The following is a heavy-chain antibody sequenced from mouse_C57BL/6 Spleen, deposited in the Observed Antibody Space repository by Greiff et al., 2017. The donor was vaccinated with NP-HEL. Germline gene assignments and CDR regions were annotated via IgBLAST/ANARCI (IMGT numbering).Heavy chain of an antibody. V-gene: IGHV1-53*01. Sequence: QVQLQQPGTELVKPGASVKLSCKASGYTFTSYWMHWVKQRPGQGLEWIGNINPSNGGTNYNEKFKSKATLTVDKSSSTAYMQLSSLTSEDSAVYYCAREGLYYGSSPYAMDYWGQGTSVTVSS. CDR3: AREGLYYGSSPYAMDY. CDR1: GYTFTSYW. J-gene: IGHJ4*01. CDR2: INPSNGGT. D-gene: IGHD1-1*01.